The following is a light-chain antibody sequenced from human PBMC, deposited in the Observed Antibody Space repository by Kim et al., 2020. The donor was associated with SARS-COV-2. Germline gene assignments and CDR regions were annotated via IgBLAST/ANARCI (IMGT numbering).Light chain of an antibody. CDR3: EVWDSDTDDYV. CDR2: DDR. CDR1: NVGSKS. V-gene: IGLV3-21*03. J-gene: IGLJ1*01. Sequence: PEKTATITCGGDNVGSKSVHWYQQKTGLAPVRVIFDDRDRPPGISERFSGSNSGSTATLTISGVEAGDEADYYCEVWDSDTDDYVFGPGTKVTVL.